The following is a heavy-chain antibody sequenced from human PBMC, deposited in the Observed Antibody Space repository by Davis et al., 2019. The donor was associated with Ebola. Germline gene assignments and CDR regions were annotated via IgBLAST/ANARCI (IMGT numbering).Heavy chain of an antibody. V-gene: IGHV3-15*01. Sequence: GESLKISCAASGFSFSNAWMSWVRQTPGKGLEWVGRIKSKTDGGTTDYAAPVKGRFTISRDDSKNTLYLQMNSLKTEDTAVYYCTTEDSGSYPTPNWGQGTLVTVSS. D-gene: IGHD1-26*01. CDR3: TTEDSGSYPTPN. CDR2: IKSKTDGGTT. CDR1: GFSFSNAW. J-gene: IGHJ4*02.